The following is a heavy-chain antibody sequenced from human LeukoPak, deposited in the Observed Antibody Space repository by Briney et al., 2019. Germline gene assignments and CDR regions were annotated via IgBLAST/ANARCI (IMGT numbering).Heavy chain of an antibody. CDR2: IWYDGSNK. CDR3: AREGPRGNSQFDY. CDR1: GFTFSNYG. D-gene: IGHD2/OR15-2a*01. J-gene: IGHJ4*02. Sequence: GGSLGLSCAASGFTFSNYGMHWVRQAPGKGLEWVALIWYDGSNKYYADSVKGRLTISRDNSKNTLYLQMNSLRAEDTAVYYCAREGPRGNSQFDYWGQGTLVTVSS. V-gene: IGHV3-33*01.